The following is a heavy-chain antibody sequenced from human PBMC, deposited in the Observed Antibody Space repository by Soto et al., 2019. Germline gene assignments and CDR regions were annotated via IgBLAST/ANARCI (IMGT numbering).Heavy chain of an antibody. V-gene: IGHV3-30-3*01. CDR3: ARDQTGITTAGGGRIDR. Sequence: QVQLVESGGGVVQPGRSLRLSCAASGFTFSTHAMHWVRQAPGKGLECVAIVSFDGSNKYYADSVKGRFTISRDNSKNTLYLQMSRLTTEDTAFYYCARDQTGITTAGGGRIDRWGQGTLVTVSS. CDR1: GFTFSTHA. D-gene: IGHD6-13*01. CDR2: VSFDGSNK. J-gene: IGHJ5*02.